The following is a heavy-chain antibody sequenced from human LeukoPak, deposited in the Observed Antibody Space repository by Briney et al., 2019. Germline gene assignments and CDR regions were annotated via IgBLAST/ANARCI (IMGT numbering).Heavy chain of an antibody. Sequence: SETLSLTCTVSGGSISSSSYYWGWIRQPPGKGLEWIGSIYYSGSTYYNPSLKRRVTISVDTSKNQFSLKLSSVTAADTAVYYCARQDYYDSSGYPDYWGQGTLVTVSS. CDR2: IYYSGST. D-gene: IGHD3-22*01. CDR3: ARQDYYDSSGYPDY. V-gene: IGHV4-39*01. J-gene: IGHJ4*02. CDR1: GGSISSSSYY.